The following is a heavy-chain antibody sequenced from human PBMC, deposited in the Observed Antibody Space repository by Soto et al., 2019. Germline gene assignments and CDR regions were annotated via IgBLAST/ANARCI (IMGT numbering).Heavy chain of an antibody. J-gene: IGHJ4*02. D-gene: IGHD3-22*01. CDR1: GYSFTSYW. CDR3: ARARTDSSGQYFDY. V-gene: IGHV5-51*01. Sequence: PGASLKISCQGSGYSFTSYWIGWVRQLPGKGLEWMGIIYPGDSDTRYSPSFQGQVTISADKSISTAYLQWSSLKASATAMYYCARARTDSSGQYFDYWGQGTLVTVSS. CDR2: IYPGDSDT.